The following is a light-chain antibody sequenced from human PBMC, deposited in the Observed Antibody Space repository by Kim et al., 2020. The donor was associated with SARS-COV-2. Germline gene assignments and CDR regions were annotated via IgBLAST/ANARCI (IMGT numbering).Light chain of an antibody. CDR1: QNVIYNSNNKNY. V-gene: IGKV4-1*01. Sequence: ATINCKSSQNVIYNSNNKNYLAWYQQKPGQRPKQLIYWASTRDSGVPDRFSGSGSGRDFALTVSSLQAEDVAVYYCQQYFSAPWRFGQGTKVDSK. J-gene: IGKJ1*01. CDR2: WAS. CDR3: QQYFSAPWR.